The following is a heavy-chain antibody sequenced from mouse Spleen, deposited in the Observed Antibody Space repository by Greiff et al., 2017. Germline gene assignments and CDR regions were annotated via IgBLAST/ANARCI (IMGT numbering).Heavy chain of an antibody. CDR3: ARGIRLLYYFDY. CDR2: INPYNGGT. D-gene: IGHD1-2*01. J-gene: IGHJ2*01. V-gene: IGHV1-19*01. CDR1: GYTFTDYY. Sequence: VQLKESGPVLVKPGASVKMSCKASGYTFTDYYMNWVKQSHGKSLEWIGVINPYNGGTSYNQKFKGKATLTVDKSSSTAYMELNSLTSEDSAVYYCARGIRLLYYFDYWGQGTTLTVSS.